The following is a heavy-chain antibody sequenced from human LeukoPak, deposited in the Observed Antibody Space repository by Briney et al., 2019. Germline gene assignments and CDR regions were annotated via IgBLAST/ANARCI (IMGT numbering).Heavy chain of an antibody. J-gene: IGHJ3*02. CDR1: GLTVSSNY. D-gene: IGHD1-26*01. CDR2: IYSGGST. CDR3: ARGGSYLSAFDI. Sequence: GGSLRLSCAAPGLTVSSNYMSWVRQAPGKGLEWVSIIYSGGSTFYADSVKGRFTISRDNSKNTLYLQMNSLGAEDTAVYYCARGGSYLSAFDIWGQGTMVTVSS. V-gene: IGHV3-53*01.